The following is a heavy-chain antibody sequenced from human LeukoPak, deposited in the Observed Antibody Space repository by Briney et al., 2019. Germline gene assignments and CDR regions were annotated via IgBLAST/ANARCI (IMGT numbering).Heavy chain of an antibody. CDR3: ARRDDSSGSYFDY. V-gene: IGHV5-51*01. J-gene: IGHJ4*02. D-gene: IGHD3-22*01. CDR1: GYSFSSYW. Sequence: GESLKISCKGSGYSFSSYWIGWVRQMPGKGLEWMGIIYPGNSDTRYSPSFQGQVTISADKSISTAYLQWSSLKASGTAMYYCARRDDSSGSYFDYWGQGTLVTVSS. CDR2: IYPGNSDT.